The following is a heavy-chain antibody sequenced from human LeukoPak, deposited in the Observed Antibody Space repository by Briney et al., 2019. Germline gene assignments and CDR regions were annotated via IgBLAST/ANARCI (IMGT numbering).Heavy chain of an antibody. D-gene: IGHD3-10*02. CDR3: ARGKRMFYYYYMDV. CDR2: INHSGST. Sequence: GSLRLSCAVSGFTVSGNYMSWVRQPPGKGLEWIGEINHSGSTNYNPSLKSRVTISVDTSKNQFSPKLSSVTAADTAVYYCARGKRMFYYYYMDVWGKGTTVTVSS. CDR1: GFTVSGNY. J-gene: IGHJ6*03. V-gene: IGHV4-34*01.